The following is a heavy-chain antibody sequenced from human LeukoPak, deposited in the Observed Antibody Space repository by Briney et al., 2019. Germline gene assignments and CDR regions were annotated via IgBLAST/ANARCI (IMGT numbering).Heavy chain of an antibody. V-gene: IGHV3-21*01. J-gene: IGHJ4*02. Sequence: SGGSVRLSCGASGFIFSNYNMNWVRQAPEKGLEWVSSISITSTYVYYADSVKGRFTISRDNAKNSLYLQMNSLKAEDTAVYYCARVPHYCSSTSCHFDYWGQGTLVTVSS. CDR3: ARVPHYCSSTSCHFDY. CDR2: ISITSTYV. D-gene: IGHD2-2*01. CDR1: GFIFSNYN.